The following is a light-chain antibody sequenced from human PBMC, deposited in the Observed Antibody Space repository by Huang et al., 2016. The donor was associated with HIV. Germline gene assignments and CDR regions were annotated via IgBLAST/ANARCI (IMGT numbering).Light chain of an antibody. CDR1: QGVSSN. CDR2: GAS. CDR3: QQYNNWHYT. Sequence: EIVMTQSPATLSVSPGERATLSCRASQGVSSNLAWYQQKPGQAPRLLIYGASTRATGIPARFSGSGSGTEFTLTISSLQSEDVAVYYCQQYNNWHYTFGQGTKLEIK. V-gene: IGKV3-15*01. J-gene: IGKJ2*01.